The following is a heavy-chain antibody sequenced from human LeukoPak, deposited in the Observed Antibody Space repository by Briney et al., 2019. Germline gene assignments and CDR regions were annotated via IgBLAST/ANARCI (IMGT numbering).Heavy chain of an antibody. V-gene: IGHV3-21*01. J-gene: IGHJ1*01. CDR1: GVTFTGYS. CDR3: ARDPQQWLVFKYFQH. D-gene: IGHD6-19*01. Sequence: PGGSLRLSCSASGVTFTGYSMSWVRQAPGKGLEWVSSIRSSNSYIYYADSVKGRFTISRDNSKNTLYLQMNSLRAEDTAVYYCARDPQQWLVFKYFQHWGQGTLVTVSS. CDR2: IRSSNSYI.